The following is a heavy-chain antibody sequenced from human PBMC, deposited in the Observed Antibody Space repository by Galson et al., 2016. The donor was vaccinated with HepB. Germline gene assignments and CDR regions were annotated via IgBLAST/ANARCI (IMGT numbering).Heavy chain of an antibody. Sequence: CAIPGDSVSSDTAAWNWIRQSPSRGLEWLGRTYYRSKWYNDYAVSVKSRITINPDTTKNQFSLQLSSVTPEDTAVYYCAREPGHCTGNSCYSGGMDVWGQGTTVTVSS. J-gene: IGHJ6*02. D-gene: IGHD2-15*01. V-gene: IGHV6-1*01. CDR3: AREPGHCTGNSCYSGGMDV. CDR2: TYYRSKWYN. CDR1: GDSVSSDTAA.